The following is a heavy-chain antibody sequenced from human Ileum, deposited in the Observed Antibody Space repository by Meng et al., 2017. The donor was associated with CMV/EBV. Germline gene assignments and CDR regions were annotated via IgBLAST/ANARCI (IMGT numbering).Heavy chain of an antibody. J-gene: IGHJ4*02. CDR2: ISDSSAYI. Sequence: GGSLRLSCAASGFTLSDYAMNWVHQAPGKGLEWVSFISDSSAYIYYPDSVKGRFTISRDNAKNSLYLQINSLRAEDTAVYYCARDPDRDHYGSGRCFDYWGQGTLVTVSS. V-gene: IGHV3-21*01. D-gene: IGHD3-10*01. CDR1: GFTLSDYA. CDR3: ARDPDRDHYGSGRCFDY.